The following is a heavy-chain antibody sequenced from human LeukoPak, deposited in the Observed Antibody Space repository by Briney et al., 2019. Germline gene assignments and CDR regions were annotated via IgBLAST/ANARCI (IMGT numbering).Heavy chain of an antibody. J-gene: IGHJ4*02. Sequence: ASVKVSCKASGYTFTSYGISWVRQAPGQGLEWMGWISAYNGNTNYAQKFQGRVTMTRDTSISTAYMELSRLRSDDTAVYYCARDSLAAAGSWGQGTLVTVSS. CDR2: ISAYNGNT. CDR1: GYTFTSYG. D-gene: IGHD6-13*01. V-gene: IGHV1-18*01. CDR3: ARDSLAAAGS.